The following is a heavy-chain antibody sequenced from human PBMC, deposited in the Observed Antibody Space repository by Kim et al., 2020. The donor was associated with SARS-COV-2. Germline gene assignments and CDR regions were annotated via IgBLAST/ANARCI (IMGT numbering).Heavy chain of an antibody. V-gene: IGHV4-34*01. CDR1: GGSFSGYY. CDR3: ARGGRRLRLGELSLYLSY. Sequence: SETLSLTCAVYGGSFSGYYWSWIRQPPGKGLEWIGEINHSGSTNYNPSLKSRVTISVDTSKNQFSLKLSSVTAADTAVYYCARGGRRLRLGELSLYLSYWGQGTLVTVSS. J-gene: IGHJ4*02. CDR2: INHSGST. D-gene: IGHD3-16*02.